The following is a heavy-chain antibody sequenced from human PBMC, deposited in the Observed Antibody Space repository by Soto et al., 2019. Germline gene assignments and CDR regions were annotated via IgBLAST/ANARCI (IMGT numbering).Heavy chain of an antibody. CDR1: GFTFSSYG. CDR2: IWYDGSNK. CDR3: AKIASGPPFDI. V-gene: IGHV3-33*06. Sequence: GGSLRLSCAASGFTFSSYGMHWVRQAPGKGLEWVAVIWYDGSNKYYADSVKGRFTISRDNSKNTLYLQMNSLRAEDTAVYYCAKIASGPPFDIWGQGTMVTVSS. J-gene: IGHJ3*02.